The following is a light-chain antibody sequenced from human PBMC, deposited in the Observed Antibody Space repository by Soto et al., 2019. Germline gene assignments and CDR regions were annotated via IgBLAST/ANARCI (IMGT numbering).Light chain of an antibody. CDR1: QSLTSNY. V-gene: IGKV3-20*01. Sequence: EIVLTQSPGTLSLSPGERATLSCRASQSLTSNYLTWYQQKPGQAPRLLIYAASYRATGLSDRFSGSGSGTDFTLNIDGVEPGDFAVYYCQHYGASLTCGGGTKVEIK. CDR3: QHYGASLT. J-gene: IGKJ4*01. CDR2: AAS.